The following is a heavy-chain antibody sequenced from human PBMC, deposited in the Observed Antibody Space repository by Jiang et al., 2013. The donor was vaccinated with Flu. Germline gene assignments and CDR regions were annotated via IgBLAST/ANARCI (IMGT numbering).Heavy chain of an antibody. CDR1: GYTFTTYA. Sequence: QSGSELKKPGASVKVSCKASGYTFTTYAINWVRQAPGQGLEWMGWINTNTGNPTYAQGFTGRYVFSLDTSVSTAYLQIYSLKAEDTAVYYCARDTYFRGTLFDYWGQGTLVTVS. CDR2: INTNTGNP. D-gene: IGHD2-15*01. V-gene: IGHV7-4-1*01. J-gene: IGHJ4*02. CDR3: ARDTYFRGTLFDY.